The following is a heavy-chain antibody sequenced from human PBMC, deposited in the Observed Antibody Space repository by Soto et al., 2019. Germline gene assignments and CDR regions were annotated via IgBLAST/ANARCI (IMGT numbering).Heavy chain of an antibody. CDR3: ARRGTKSNYYYGMDV. Sequence: QVQLQESGPGLVKPSQTLSLTCTVSGGSISSGGYYWSWIRQHPGKGLEWIGYIYYSGSTYYNPSLNSQVTISVDTSKNQFSLKLSSVTAADTAVYYCARRGTKSNYYYGMDVWGQGTTVTVSS. CDR1: GGSISSGGYY. J-gene: IGHJ6*02. D-gene: IGHD3-10*01. CDR2: IYYSGST. V-gene: IGHV4-31*01.